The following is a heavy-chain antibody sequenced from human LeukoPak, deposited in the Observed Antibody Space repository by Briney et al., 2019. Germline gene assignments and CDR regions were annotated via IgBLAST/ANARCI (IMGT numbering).Heavy chain of an antibody. CDR1: GFSFSSYV. D-gene: IGHD3-10*01. V-gene: IGHV3-30*04. CDR2: ISFDGADK. Sequence: PGGSLGLSCEDSGFSFSSYVMHWVRQAPGKGLEWVAVISFDGADKYYADSVKGRFTISRDNSKNTLHLQMNSLRAEDTAVYYCATGDYYNGHTYYFYFGYWGQGTLVTVSS. J-gene: IGHJ4*02. CDR3: ATGDYYNGHTYYFYFGY.